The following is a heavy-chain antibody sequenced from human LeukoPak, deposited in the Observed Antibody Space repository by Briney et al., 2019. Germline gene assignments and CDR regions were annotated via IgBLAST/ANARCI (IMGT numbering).Heavy chain of an antibody. CDR1: GFTFSSYA. J-gene: IGHJ4*02. Sequence: GSLRLSCAASGFTFSSYAMSWVRQAPGKGLEWVSAISGSGGSTYYADSVKGRFTISRDNSKNTLYLQMNSLRAEDAAVYYCAKAPLGRCTGAICYSFDYWGQGTLVTVSS. CDR2: ISGSGGST. V-gene: IGHV3-23*01. CDR3: AKAPLGRCTGAICYSFDY. D-gene: IGHD2-8*02.